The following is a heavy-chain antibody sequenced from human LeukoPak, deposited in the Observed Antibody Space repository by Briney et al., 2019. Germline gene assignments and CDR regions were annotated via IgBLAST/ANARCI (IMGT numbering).Heavy chain of an antibody. CDR1: GGSISSHH. J-gene: IGHJ6*03. V-gene: IGHV4-59*11. Sequence: PSETLSLTCTVSGGSISSHHWSWIRQPPGKGLEWLGYIYYSGSTNYNPSLKSQVTISVDTSKNQFSLKLSSVTAADTAVYYCARGYSSSRNYCYYMDVWGKGTTVTVSS. CDR3: ARGYSSSRNYCYYMDV. D-gene: IGHD6-13*01. CDR2: IYYSGST.